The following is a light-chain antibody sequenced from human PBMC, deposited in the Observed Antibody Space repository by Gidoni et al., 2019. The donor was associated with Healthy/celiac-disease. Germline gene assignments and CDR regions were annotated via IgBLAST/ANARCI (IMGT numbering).Light chain of an antibody. V-gene: IGKV1-5*01. CDR3: QQYNSYSPWT. J-gene: IGKJ1*01. CDR1: PSISSW. CDR2: DAS. Sequence: DIHITQSPSTLAASVGDRVTITCRASPSISSWLAWYQQKPGKAPKLLIYDASSLESGGPSRFSGSGSGTEFTLTISSLQPDDFATYYCQQYNSYSPWTFGQGTKVEIK.